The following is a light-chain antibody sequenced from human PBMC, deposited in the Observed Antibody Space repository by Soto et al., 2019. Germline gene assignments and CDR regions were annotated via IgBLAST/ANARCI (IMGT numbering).Light chain of an antibody. Sequence: DIQMTQSPSSLSASVGDTVTITCRTSQSISTYFNWYQQKLGKAPKLLISPISTLQSGVPSRFSGSGSGTDFALIISNLHPDDIATYYRQHSYRRPLVGQGTRLEMK. CDR2: PIS. V-gene: IGKV1-39*01. CDR3: QHSYRRPL. J-gene: IGKJ5*01. CDR1: QSISTY.